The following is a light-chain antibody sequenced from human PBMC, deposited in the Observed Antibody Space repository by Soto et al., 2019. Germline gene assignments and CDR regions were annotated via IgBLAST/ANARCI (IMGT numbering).Light chain of an antibody. CDR3: QQYSSYWT. CDR2: GAS. Sequence: EIVMTQSPATLSVSPGEGATLSCRASQSVSSKLAWYQQKPGQAPRLLIYGASTRATGIPARFSGSGSGTEFTLTISSLQPDDFATYYCQQYSSYWTFGQGTKVDI. J-gene: IGKJ1*01. V-gene: IGKV3-15*01. CDR1: QSVSSK.